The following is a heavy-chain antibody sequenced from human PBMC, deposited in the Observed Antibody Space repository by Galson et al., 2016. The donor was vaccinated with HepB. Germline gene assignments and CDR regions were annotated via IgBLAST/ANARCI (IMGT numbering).Heavy chain of an antibody. CDR3: ARLGKATMYGAFDI. V-gene: IGHV4-39*01. CDR1: GGSISSVNHY. CDR2: IDYSGNT. D-gene: IGHD5-12*01. J-gene: IGHJ3*02. Sequence: SETLSLTCTASGGSISSVNHYWAWIRQPPGKGLEWIGGIDYSGNTYYTARLRSRITISVDTSKNQFSLKLNSVTAADTSVYYCARLGKATMYGAFDIWGQGTIVSVSS.